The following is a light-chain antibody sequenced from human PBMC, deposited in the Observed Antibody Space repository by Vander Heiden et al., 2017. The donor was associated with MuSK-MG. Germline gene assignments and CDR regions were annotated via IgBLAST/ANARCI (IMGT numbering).Light chain of an antibody. V-gene: IGLV2-8*01. CDR3: SSYAGSNNLL. J-gene: IGLJ2*01. Sequence: QSALTQPPSVSGSPGQSVTISCTGTSSDVGAYNYVSWYQHPPGNAPRLLIYEATKRPSGVPDRFSGSKSGDTASLTVSGLQDEDEADYYCSSYAGSNNLLFGGGTKLTVL. CDR2: EAT. CDR1: SSDVGAYNY.